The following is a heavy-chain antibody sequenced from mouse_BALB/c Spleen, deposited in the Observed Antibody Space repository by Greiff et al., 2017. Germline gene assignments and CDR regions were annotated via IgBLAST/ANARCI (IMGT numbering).Heavy chain of an antibody. D-gene: IGHD1-1*01. CDR3: ARSRNYYSSRYYAMDY. J-gene: IGHJ4*01. CDR2: IDTYDGGN. V-gene: IGHV1S135*01. CDR1: GYAFTSYN. Sequence: EVQLQESGPELVKPGASVTVSCKASGYAFTSYNMYWVKQSHGKSLEWIGYIDTYDGGNSYNQKFKRMATLTVDNATSTAYMHLNSLTSEDSAVYYCARSRNYYSSRYYAMDYWGQGTSVTVSS.